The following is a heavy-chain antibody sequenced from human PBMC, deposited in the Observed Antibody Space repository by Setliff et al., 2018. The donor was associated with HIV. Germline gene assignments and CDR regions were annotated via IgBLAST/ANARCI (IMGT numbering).Heavy chain of an antibody. CDR2: IHTDSGKT. J-gene: IGHJ6*01. CDR3: AKDPSVTGCRRCSHCNGNSQSTPGPSLGAGGSSPSSNYY. D-gene: IGHD2-2*01. Sequence: ASVKVSCKASGYTFTNYALYWVRQAPGQRPEYMGYIHTDSGKTYFSQKFQGRVTMTTDTSTSTVYMELRSLRSDDTAVYYCAKDPSVTGCRRCSHCNGNSQSTPGPSLGAGGSSPSSNYY. V-gene: IGHV1-3*04. CDR1: GYTFTNYA.